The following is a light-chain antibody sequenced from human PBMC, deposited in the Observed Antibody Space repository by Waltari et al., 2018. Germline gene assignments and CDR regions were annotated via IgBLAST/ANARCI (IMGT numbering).Light chain of an antibody. J-gene: IGKJ4*01. CDR2: KAS. CDR3: QQYNSYSLLT. Sequence: DIQITQSPSPLSASGGDRVTITCRASQSISNWLAWYQQKPGKAPKLLIYKASTLESGVPSRFSGSGSGTEFTLTISSLQPDDFATYYCQQYNSYSLLTFGGGTKVEIK. CDR1: QSISNW. V-gene: IGKV1-5*03.